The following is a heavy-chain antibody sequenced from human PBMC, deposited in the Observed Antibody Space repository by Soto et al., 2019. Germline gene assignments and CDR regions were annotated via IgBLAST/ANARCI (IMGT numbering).Heavy chain of an antibody. J-gene: IGHJ5*01. CDR3: ARVRVLFWFGDLLVPNWFDP. CDR1: GGSISSGGYY. Sequence: PSETLSLTCSVSGGSISSGGYYWSWIRQHPGKGLEWIGYIYYSGSTYYNPSLKSRVTISVDTSKNQFSLKLSSVTVADTAVYYCARVRVLFWFGDLLVPNWFDPWGQGTLVTVSS. D-gene: IGHD3-10*01. V-gene: IGHV4-31*03. CDR2: IYYSGST.